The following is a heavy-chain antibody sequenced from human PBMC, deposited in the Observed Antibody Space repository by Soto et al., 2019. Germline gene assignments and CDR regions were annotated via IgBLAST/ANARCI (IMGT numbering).Heavy chain of an antibody. V-gene: IGHV1-69*08. D-gene: IGHD6-19*01. CDR2: IIPILGIA. CDR1: GGTFSSYT. J-gene: IGHJ5*02. Sequence: QVQLVQSGAEVKKPGSSVKVSCKASGGTFSSYTISWVRQAPGQGLEWMGRIIPILGIANYAQKFQGRVTITADKSTSTAYMELSSLRSEDTAVCYCARDPLIAVAGNTVDPWGQGTLVTVSS. CDR3: ARDPLIAVAGNTVDP.